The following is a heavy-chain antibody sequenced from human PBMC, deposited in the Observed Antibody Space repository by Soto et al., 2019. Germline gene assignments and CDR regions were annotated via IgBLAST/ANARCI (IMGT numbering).Heavy chain of an antibody. CDR1: GFTFSDYG. CDR2: ISGSGSSV. CDR3: AKVRASYLSASYFYYGLDV. Sequence: GGSRRLSCAASGFTFSDYGLSGGRQSPGRGLEWVSSISGSGSSVYLADSARGRFTMSRDLSRNTVSLQMNSLRAEDTAVYYCAKVRASYLSASYFYYGLDVWGQGTTVTVSS. D-gene: IGHD2-21*01. V-gene: IGHV3-23*01. J-gene: IGHJ6*02.